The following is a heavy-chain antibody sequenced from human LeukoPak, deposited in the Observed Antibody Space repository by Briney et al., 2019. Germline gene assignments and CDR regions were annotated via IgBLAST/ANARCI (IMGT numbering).Heavy chain of an antibody. CDR1: GFTFSTYA. Sequence: QSGGSLRLSCAASGFTFSTYAMSWVRQAPGKGLEWVSGISGSGVTTCYTDSVKGRFTISRDNAKNTLYLQIDTMRAEDTAVYYCAKGATTRSTVVTYYFDNWGQGTLVTVSS. J-gene: IGHJ4*02. D-gene: IGHD4-23*01. V-gene: IGHV3-23*01. CDR3: AKGATTRSTVVTYYFDN. CDR2: ISGSGVTT.